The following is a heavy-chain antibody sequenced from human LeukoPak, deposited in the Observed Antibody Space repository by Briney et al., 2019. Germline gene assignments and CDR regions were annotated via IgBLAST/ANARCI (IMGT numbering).Heavy chain of an antibody. CDR3: AKYSSGWYTDY. CDR2: VYYSGNT. J-gene: IGHJ4*01. Sequence: SETLSLTCTVSGGSISSYYWSWIRQPPGKGLEWIGYVYYSGNTNYNPSLKSRVTMSIDTSKSQFSLSLSSVTAADTAVYYCAKYSSGWYTDYWGQGTLVTVSS. V-gene: IGHV4-59*01. CDR1: GGSISSYY. D-gene: IGHD6-19*01.